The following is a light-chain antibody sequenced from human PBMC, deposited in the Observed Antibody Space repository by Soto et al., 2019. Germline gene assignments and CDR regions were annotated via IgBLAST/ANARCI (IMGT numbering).Light chain of an antibody. V-gene: IGLV2-14*01. CDR1: SSDVGGYNY. CDR3: CAYTTSRTVV. Sequence: QSALTQPASVSGSPGQSITISCTGTSSDVGGYNYVSWYQQHPGKAPKLMIYEVSNRPSGVSNRFSGSKSGNTASLTISGLQAEDEADYYCCAYTTSRTVVFGGGTKLTVL. CDR2: EVS. J-gene: IGLJ2*01.